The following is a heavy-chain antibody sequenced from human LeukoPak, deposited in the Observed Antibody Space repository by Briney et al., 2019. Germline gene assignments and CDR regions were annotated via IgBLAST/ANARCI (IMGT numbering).Heavy chain of an antibody. V-gene: IGHV3-11*01. CDR2: ISSSGSTI. D-gene: IGHD1-1*01. Sequence: GGSLRLSCAASGFTFSDYYMSWIRQAPGKGLEWVSYISSSGSTIYYADSVKGRFTISRDNSKNTLYLQMNSLRAEDTAVYYCARRGSSGTIDAFDIWGQGTMVTVSS. CDR3: ARRGSSGTIDAFDI. CDR1: GFTFSDYY. J-gene: IGHJ3*02.